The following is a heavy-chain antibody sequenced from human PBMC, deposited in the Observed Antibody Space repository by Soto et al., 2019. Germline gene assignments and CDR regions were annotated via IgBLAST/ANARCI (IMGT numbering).Heavy chain of an antibody. Sequence: SETLSLTCTVSGGSISSGGYYWSWIRQHPGKGLEWIGYIYYSGSTYYNPSLKSRVTISVDTSKNQFSLKLSSVTAADTAVYYCPRDRGYCSGGSCYLNWFDPWGKGTLVSAAS. D-gene: IGHD2-15*01. CDR2: IYYSGST. V-gene: IGHV4-31*03. J-gene: IGHJ5*02. CDR1: GGSISSGGYY. CDR3: PRDRGYCSGGSCYLNWFDP.